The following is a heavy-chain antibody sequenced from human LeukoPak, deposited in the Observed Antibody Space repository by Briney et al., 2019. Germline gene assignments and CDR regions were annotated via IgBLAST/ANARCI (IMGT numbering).Heavy chain of an antibody. Sequence: PGGPLRLSCTASGFTLGVSVMPWLPQPPGKGRVGVGFIGSTVCGGTTEYAASVKVRFTISRDDSKSIAYLQMTSLQTEDAGVYYCTRFTIVGVVDAFDIWGQGTMVTVSS. V-gene: IGHV3-49*03. CDR3: TRFTIVGVVDAFDI. J-gene: IGHJ3*02. CDR2: IGSTVCGGTT. D-gene: IGHD3-3*01. CDR1: GFTLGVSV.